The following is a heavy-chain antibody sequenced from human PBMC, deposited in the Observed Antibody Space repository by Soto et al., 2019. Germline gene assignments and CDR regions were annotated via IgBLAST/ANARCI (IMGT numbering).Heavy chain of an antibody. D-gene: IGHD6-6*01. CDR1: GFTFSNYG. V-gene: IGHV3-23*01. CDR3: AKGSSASDRESPGH. CDR2: ISGSGGRT. J-gene: IGHJ4*02. Sequence: EVHLLESGGGLVQPGGSLRLACAASGFTFSNYGMTCVRQAPGRGLAWVSAISGSGGRTFYADSLKGRFSISRDNSKTTLFLQMNSLRAGDTAVSYCAKGSSASDRESPGHWGQGTLVTVSS.